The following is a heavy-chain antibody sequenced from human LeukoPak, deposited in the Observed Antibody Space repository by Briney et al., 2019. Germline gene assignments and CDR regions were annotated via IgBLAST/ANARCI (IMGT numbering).Heavy chain of an antibody. Sequence: GGSLRLSCAASGFTFSSYDMNWVRQAPGKGLEWVANIKQDGSEKNYVDSVKGRFTISRDNAKKSLDLQMNSLRVEDTAVYYCARRRYNWNGIDYWGQAALVTVSS. J-gene: IGHJ4*02. CDR3: ARRRYNWNGIDY. D-gene: IGHD1-1*01. CDR1: GFTFSSYD. V-gene: IGHV3-7*01. CDR2: IKQDGSEK.